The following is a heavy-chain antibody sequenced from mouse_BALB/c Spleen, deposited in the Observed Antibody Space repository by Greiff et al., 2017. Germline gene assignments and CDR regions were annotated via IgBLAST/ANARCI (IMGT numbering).Heavy chain of an antibody. Sequence: VKLMESGPGLVQPSQSLSITCTVSGFSLTSYGVHWVRQSPGKGLEWLGVIWSGGSTDYNAAFISRLSISKDNSKSQVFFKMNSLQANDTAIYYCARSLWSYYAMDYWGQGTSVTVSS. J-gene: IGHJ4*01. D-gene: IGHD1-1*02. CDR3: ARSLWSYYAMDY. V-gene: IGHV2-2*02. CDR2: IWSGGST. CDR1: GFSLTSYG.